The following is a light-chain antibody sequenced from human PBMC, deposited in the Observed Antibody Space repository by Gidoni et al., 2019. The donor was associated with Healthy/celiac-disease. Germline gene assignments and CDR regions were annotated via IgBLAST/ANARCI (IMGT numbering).Light chain of an antibody. CDR2: DAS. Sequence: DIQMIQYPSSLSASVGDRVTITRQASQDVSKYLNCYKQKPGKAPKLLIYDASNLETGVPSRFSGSGSGTDFTFTISSLQPEDIATYYCQQYDNRLPITFGQGTRLEIK. CDR1: QDVSKY. J-gene: IGKJ5*01. V-gene: IGKV1-33*01. CDR3: QQYDNRLPIT.